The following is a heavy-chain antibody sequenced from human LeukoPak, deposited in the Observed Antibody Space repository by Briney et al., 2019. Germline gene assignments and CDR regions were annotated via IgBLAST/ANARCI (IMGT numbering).Heavy chain of an antibody. CDR3: ARDSFAGYDSSGYSSYDY. D-gene: IGHD3-22*01. J-gene: IGHJ4*02. CDR2: ISSYSTYV. V-gene: IGHV3-21*01. Sequence: GGSLRLSCAASGFSLSDYSVNWVRQAPGKGLEWVSFISSYSTYVYYADSLKGRFTISRDNAKNSLYLQMNSLRAEDTVVYYCARDSFAGYDSSGYSSYDYWGQGTLVTVSS. CDR1: GFSLSDYS.